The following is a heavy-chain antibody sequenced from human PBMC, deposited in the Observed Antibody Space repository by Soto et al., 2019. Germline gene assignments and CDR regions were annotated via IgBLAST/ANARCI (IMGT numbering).Heavy chain of an antibody. D-gene: IGHD6-6*01. Sequence: SETLSLTCTVSGGSISSSSYYWGWIRQPPGKGLEWIGSIYYSGSTYYNPSLKSRVTISVDTSKNQFSLKLSSVTAADTAVYYCARTAARSVEYDMDVWGKGTTVTVSS. CDR1: GGSISSSSYY. CDR2: IYYSGST. J-gene: IGHJ6*03. V-gene: IGHV4-39*01. CDR3: ARTAARSVEYDMDV.